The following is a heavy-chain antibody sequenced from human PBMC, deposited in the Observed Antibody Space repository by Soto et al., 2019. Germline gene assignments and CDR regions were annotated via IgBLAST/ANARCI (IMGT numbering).Heavy chain of an antibody. V-gene: IGHV4-34*01. CDR3: ARELWAYYYYYGMDV. CDR1: GGSFSGYY. D-gene: IGHD5-18*01. J-gene: IGHJ6*02. Sequence: SETLSLTCAVYGGSFSGYYWSWIRQPPGKGLEWIGEINHSGSTNYNPALKSRVTISVDTAKNQFSLKLSSVTAADTAVYYCARELWAYYYYYGMDVWGQGTTVTVSS. CDR2: INHSGST.